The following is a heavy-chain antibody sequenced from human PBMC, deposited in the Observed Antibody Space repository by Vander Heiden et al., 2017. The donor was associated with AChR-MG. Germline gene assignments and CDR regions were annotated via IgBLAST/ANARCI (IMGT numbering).Heavy chain of an antibody. D-gene: IGHD3-3*01. CDR3: ARDPLLRSGWYDP. CDR2: IYHSGST. CDR1: GSSISSGYY. J-gene: IGHJ5*02. Sequence: QVQLQESGPGLVKPSETLSPTCAVSGSSISSGYYWGWIRQPPGKGLEWIGSIYHSGSTYYNPSLKSRVTISVDTSKNQFSLKLSSVTAADTAVYYCARDPLLRSGWYDPWGQGTLVTVSS. V-gene: IGHV4-38-2*02.